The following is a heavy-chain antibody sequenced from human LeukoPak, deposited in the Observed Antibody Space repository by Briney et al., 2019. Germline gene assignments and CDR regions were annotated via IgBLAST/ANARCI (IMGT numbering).Heavy chain of an antibody. CDR1: GYTFTNYQ. CDR3: ARERPSTVAARQPPDHYGMDV. J-gene: IGHJ6*02. D-gene: IGHD6-6*01. CDR2: INPNGGRT. Sequence: ASVKVSCKASGYTFTNYQIHWVRQAPGQGLEWMGIINPNGGRTIYAQNFKGRVTMTRDTSTTTVYMELRSLRSDDTAVYYCARERPSTVAARQPPDHYGMDVWGQGTTVIVTS. V-gene: IGHV1-46*01.